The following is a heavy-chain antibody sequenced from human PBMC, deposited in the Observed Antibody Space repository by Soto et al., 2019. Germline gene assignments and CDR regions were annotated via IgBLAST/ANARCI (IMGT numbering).Heavy chain of an antibody. CDR3: AKDLRPGLVVPTKSGFDP. J-gene: IGHJ5*02. D-gene: IGHD3-10*01. V-gene: IGHV3-23*01. Sequence: SLRLSCEASGFPFNTYAMTWFRQLRGMGLEWVSTTSIGGNTDFAESVRGRFSVSRDNSKNTLYLQMTNLRAEDAAIYFCAKDLRPGLVVPTKSGFDPWGQGTRVTVSS. CDR2: TSIGGNT. CDR1: GFPFNTYA.